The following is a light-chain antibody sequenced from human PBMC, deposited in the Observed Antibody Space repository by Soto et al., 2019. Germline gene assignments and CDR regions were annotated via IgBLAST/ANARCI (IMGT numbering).Light chain of an antibody. J-gene: IGLJ2*01. V-gene: IGLV2-14*01. CDR1: SSDVGTYNF. CDR3: SSYANSDTVI. CDR2: DVS. Sequence: QSVLTQPASVSGSPGQSITISCTGTSSDVGTYNFVSWYRQHPVKAPILIIFDVSSRPSGISNRFSGSKSGNTASLTISGVQAEDEADYYCSSYANSDTVIFGGGTKLTVL.